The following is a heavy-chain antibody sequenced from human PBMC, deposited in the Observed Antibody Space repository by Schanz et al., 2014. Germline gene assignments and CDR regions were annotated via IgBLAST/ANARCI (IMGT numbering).Heavy chain of an antibody. V-gene: IGHV3-13*01. Sequence: DVQLLESGGGLVQPGGSLRLSCAASGFTLSNSDMHWVRQGTGKGLEWVSTIGYLGDTYYPDSVKGRFTVSRDSGQNSLYLQMNSLRAEDTAVYYCARPRFDYGEVDYWGQGTLVTVSS. J-gene: IGHJ4*02. CDR3: ARPRFDYGEVDY. CDR2: IGYLGDT. CDR1: GFTLSNSD. D-gene: IGHD4-17*01.